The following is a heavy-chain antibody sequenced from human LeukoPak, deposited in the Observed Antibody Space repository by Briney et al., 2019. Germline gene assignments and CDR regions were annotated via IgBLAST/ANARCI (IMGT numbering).Heavy chain of an antibody. J-gene: IGHJ4*02. CDR2: ISGSGGST. V-gene: IGHV3-23*01. CDR3: AKDSGSYPEFDY. CDR1: GFTFSSYA. Sequence: GGSLRLSCAASGFTFSSYAMSWVRQAPGKGLEWVSAISGSGGSTYYADSVKGRFTIPRDNSKNTLYLQMNSLRAEDTAVYYCAKDSGSYPEFDYWGQGTLVTVSS. D-gene: IGHD1-26*01.